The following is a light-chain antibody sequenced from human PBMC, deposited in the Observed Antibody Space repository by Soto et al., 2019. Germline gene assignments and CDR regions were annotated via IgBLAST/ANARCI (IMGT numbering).Light chain of an antibody. CDR1: SSNIGIDY. Sequence: QSVLTQPPSVSAAPGQKVTISCSGSSSNIGIDYVSWYQQLPGTAPKLLIYEDNKRPSVIPDRFSGSKSCTSATLYITGLQTGDEADYYCGAWDTSLSGGIFGGGTKVTVL. CDR2: EDN. J-gene: IGLJ2*01. V-gene: IGLV1-51*02. CDR3: GAWDTSLSGGI.